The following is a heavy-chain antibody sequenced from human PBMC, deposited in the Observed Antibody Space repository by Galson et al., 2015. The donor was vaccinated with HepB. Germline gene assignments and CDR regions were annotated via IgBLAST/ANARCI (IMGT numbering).Heavy chain of an antibody. Sequence: ETLSLTCTVSGGSISSYYWSWIRQPPGKGLEWIGYIYYSGSTDYNPSLKSRVTISVDTSKNQFSLKLSSVTAADTAVYYCARGSRAFDIWGQGTMVTVSS. D-gene: IGHD2-2*01. CDR3: ARGSRAFDI. CDR2: IYYSGST. CDR1: GGSISSYY. V-gene: IGHV4-59*01. J-gene: IGHJ3*02.